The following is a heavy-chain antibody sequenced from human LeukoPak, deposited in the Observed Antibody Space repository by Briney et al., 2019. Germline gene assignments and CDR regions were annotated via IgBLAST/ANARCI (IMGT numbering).Heavy chain of an antibody. D-gene: IGHD5-18*01. V-gene: IGHV4-38-2*01. CDR2: IYHSGST. CDR3: ARGYSYGLSL. J-gene: IGHJ4*02. CDR1: GYSISSGYY. Sequence: SETLSLTCAVSGYSISSGYYWGWIRQPPGKGLEWIGSIYHSGSTYYNPSLKSRVTKSVDTSKNQFSLKLSSVTAADTAVYYCARGYSYGLSLWGQGTLVTVSS.